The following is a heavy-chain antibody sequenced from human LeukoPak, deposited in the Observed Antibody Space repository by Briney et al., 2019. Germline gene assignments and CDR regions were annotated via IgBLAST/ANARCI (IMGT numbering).Heavy chain of an antibody. CDR2: ISGSGGST. D-gene: IGHD6-19*01. CDR1: GFTFSSYA. Sequence: AGGSLRLSCAASGFTFSSYAMSWVRQAPGKGLERVSAISGSGGSTYYADSVKGRFTISRDNSKNTLYLQMNSLRAEDTAVYYCATQWQVLNDAFDIWGQGTMVTVSS. CDR3: ATQWQVLNDAFDI. V-gene: IGHV3-23*01. J-gene: IGHJ3*02.